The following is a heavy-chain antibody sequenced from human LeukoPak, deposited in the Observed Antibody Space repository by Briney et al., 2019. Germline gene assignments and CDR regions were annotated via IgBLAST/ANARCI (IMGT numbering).Heavy chain of an antibody. Sequence: GGSLRLSCVASGFIFSNYAMSWVRQAPGKGLEWVSAISGSGGSTYYADSVKGRFTISRDNPKNTLYLQMNSLRAEDTAVYHCAKKTGYYGSGSYYPIDYWGQGTLVIVSS. J-gene: IGHJ4*02. CDR3: AKKTGYYGSGSYYPIDY. CDR2: ISGSGGST. V-gene: IGHV3-23*01. CDR1: GFIFSNYA. D-gene: IGHD3-10*01.